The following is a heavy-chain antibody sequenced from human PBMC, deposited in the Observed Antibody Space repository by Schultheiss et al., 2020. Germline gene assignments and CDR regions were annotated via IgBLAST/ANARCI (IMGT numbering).Heavy chain of an antibody. D-gene: IGHD3-10*01. CDR3: ARGRSRRDWFDP. V-gene: IGHV4-59*01. CDR1: VGSISSFY. Sequence: SETLSLTCTVSVGSISSFYWSWIRQPPGKGLEWIGCIYYSGSTNYNPSLKSRVTISVDTSKNQFSLKLSSVTAADTAVYYCARGRSRRDWFDPWGQGTLVTVSS. CDR2: IYYSGST. J-gene: IGHJ5*02.